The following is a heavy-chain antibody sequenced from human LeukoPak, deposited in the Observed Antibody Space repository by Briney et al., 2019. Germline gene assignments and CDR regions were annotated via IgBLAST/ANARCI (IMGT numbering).Heavy chain of an antibody. D-gene: IGHD1-1*01. CDR3: ARNWNYSDY. CDR1: GFTFSSYA. CDR2: ISYDGSNK. Sequence: GGSLRLSCAASGFTFSSYAMHWVRQAPGKGLEWVAVISYDGSNKYYADSVKGRFTISRDNSKNTLYLQMDSLRAEDTAVYYCARNWNYSDYWGQGTLVTVSS. J-gene: IGHJ4*02. V-gene: IGHV3-30-3*01.